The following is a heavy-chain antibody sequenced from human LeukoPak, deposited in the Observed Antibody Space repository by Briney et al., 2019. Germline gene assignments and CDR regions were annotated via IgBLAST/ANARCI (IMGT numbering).Heavy chain of an antibody. CDR2: IITHFGTP. V-gene: IGHV1-69*05. CDR3: ARDRGPGRTKDIVVVVAAFNWFDP. J-gene: IGHJ5*02. Sequence: PEASVKVSCKAPGGTFRNVAISWVRQAPGHGLEWMGGIITHFGTPSYAQKFQGRVTMTRDTSTSTVYMELSSLRSEDTAVYYCARDRGPGRTKDIVVVVAAFNWFDPWGQGTLVTVSS. D-gene: IGHD2-15*01. CDR1: GGTFRNVA.